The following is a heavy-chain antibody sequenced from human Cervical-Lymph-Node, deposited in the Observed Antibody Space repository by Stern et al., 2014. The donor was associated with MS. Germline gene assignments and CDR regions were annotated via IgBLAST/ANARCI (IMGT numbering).Heavy chain of an antibody. Sequence: QVTLRESGPALVKPTQTLTLTCTFSGFSLSTSGMRVNWIRQPPGKALEWLGRLDWGCAKFSSTLLKTRLTISKDTSKNQVVLTMTNMDPVDTATYYCARTTYCSGGSCYPDYWGQGTLVTVSS. V-gene: IGHV2-70*04. CDR2: LDWGCAK. CDR3: ARTTYCSGGSCYPDY. J-gene: IGHJ4*02. CDR1: GFSLSTSGMR. D-gene: IGHD2-15*01.